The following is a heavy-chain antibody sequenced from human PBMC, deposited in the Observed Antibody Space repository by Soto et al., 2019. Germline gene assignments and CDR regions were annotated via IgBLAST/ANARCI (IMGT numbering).Heavy chain of an antibody. CDR3: ARDGREASGMDV. Sequence: PSETLSLTCTVSGGSISSHYWSWVRQAPGKGLEWIGRIYYRGSTSYNPSLRSRSTISVDTSNNQFSLKLNSVTTADTAVYYCARDGREASGMDVWGQGTKVTVSS. J-gene: IGHJ6*02. V-gene: IGHV4-59*11. CDR1: GGSISSHY. CDR2: IYYRGST. D-gene: IGHD1-26*01.